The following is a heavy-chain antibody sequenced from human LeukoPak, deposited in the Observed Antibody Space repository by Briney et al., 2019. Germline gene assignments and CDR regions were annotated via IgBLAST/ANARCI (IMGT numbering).Heavy chain of an antibody. CDR3: AKPTSLKDANYGLTGTNY. V-gene: IGHV3-30*02. CDR1: GFNFSAYG. CDR2: IRYDGNLK. J-gene: IGHJ4*02. D-gene: IGHD1-14*01. Sequence: PGGSLGLSCAASGFNFSAYGMHWVRQAPGKGLEWVAFIRYDGNLKYYADSVKGRFTISRDNSKNTLDLQMNSLRVEDTAVYYCAKPTSLKDANYGLTGTNYWGQGILVTVSS.